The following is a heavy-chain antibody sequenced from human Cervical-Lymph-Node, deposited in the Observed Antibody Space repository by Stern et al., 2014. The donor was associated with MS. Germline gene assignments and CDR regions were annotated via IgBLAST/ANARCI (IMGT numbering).Heavy chain of an antibody. V-gene: IGHV1-46*01. D-gene: IGHD6-13*01. Sequence: QVQLVESGAEVKKPGASVKVSCKASGYSFTSYYMHWVRQAPGQGLEWMGIINPSGGRTNYAQKVQDRVTMTRETSTSTVYMEMSSLRSEDTALYYCARDGMTAATYYFDFWGQGTVVTVSS. CDR3: ARDGMTAATYYFDF. CDR1: GYSFTSYY. J-gene: IGHJ4*02. CDR2: INPSGGRT.